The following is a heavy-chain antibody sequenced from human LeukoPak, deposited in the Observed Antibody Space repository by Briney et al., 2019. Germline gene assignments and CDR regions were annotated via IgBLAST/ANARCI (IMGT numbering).Heavy chain of an antibody. Sequence: SETLSLTCAVSGESHSRFYWSWIRQSPGRGLEWIGEINHSGSPNYNPSLKSRVTISLDTSKNQFSLRVPSVTAADTAFYFCASSLTGYSSSWFLAYWGQGTLVTVSS. V-gene: IGHV4-34*01. CDR3: ASSLTGYSSSWFLAY. D-gene: IGHD6-13*01. J-gene: IGHJ4*02. CDR2: INHSGSP. CDR1: GESHSRFY.